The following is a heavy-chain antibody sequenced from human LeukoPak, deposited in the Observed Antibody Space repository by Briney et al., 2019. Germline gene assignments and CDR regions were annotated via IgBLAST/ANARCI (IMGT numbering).Heavy chain of an antibody. CDR2: VDPSDSNT. CDR1: GYTFRSYW. CDR3: AKGAAAGGCDY. V-gene: IGHV5-10-1*01. J-gene: IGHJ4*02. D-gene: IGHD6-25*01. Sequence: GESLKISCKGSGYTFRSYWISWVRQMPGKGLKWVGRVDPSDSNTNYGPAFQGHVTISADKSKNTVYLQWSSLKASDTAMYFCAKGAAAGGCDYWGRGTLVAVSS.